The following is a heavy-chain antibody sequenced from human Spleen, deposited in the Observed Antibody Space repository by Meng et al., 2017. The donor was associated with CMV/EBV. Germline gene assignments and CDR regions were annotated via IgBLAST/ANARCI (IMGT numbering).Heavy chain of an antibody. J-gene: IGHJ5*02. Sequence: KVSCKASGYTFTTSDINWVRQAPGQGLEWMGWMNPNTGDTDYAQKFQGRVTITRNTSINTAYMELSSLTSEDTAVYSCARGVAGPFDPWGQGTLVTVSS. D-gene: IGHD6-19*01. V-gene: IGHV1-8*03. CDR1: GYTFTTSD. CDR3: ARGVAGPFDP. CDR2: MNPNTGDT.